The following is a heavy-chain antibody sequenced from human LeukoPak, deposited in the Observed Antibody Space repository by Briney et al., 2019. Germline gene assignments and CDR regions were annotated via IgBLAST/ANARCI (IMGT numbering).Heavy chain of an antibody. CDR2: IYYSGST. CDR1: GGSLSSSSYY. CDR3: ARRGTGSGWYSDY. D-gene: IGHD6-19*01. J-gene: IGHJ4*02. Sequence: SETLSLTCTVSGGSLSSSSYYWGWIRQPPGKGLEWIGSIYYSGSTYYNPSLKSRVTISVDTSKNQFSLKLSSVTAADTAVYYCARRGTGSGWYSDYWGQGTLVTVSS. V-gene: IGHV4-39*01.